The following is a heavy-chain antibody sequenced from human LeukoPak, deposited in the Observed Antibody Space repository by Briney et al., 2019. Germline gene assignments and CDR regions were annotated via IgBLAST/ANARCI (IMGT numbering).Heavy chain of an antibody. CDR3: ARAGYSSGWYYYYYMDV. Sequence: GGSLRLSCAASGFTFSSYAMHWVRQAPGKGLEWVSAISGSGGSTYYADSVKGRFTISRDNSKNTLYLQMNSLRAEDTAVYYCARAGYSSGWYYYYYMDVWGKGTTVTVSS. J-gene: IGHJ6*03. V-gene: IGHV3-23*01. D-gene: IGHD6-19*01. CDR1: GFTFSSYA. CDR2: ISGSGGST.